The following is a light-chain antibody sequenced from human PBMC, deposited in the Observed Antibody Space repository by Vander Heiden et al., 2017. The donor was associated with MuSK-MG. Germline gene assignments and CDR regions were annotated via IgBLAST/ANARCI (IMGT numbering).Light chain of an antibody. CDR2: QDG. J-gene: IGLJ2*01. CDR1: KLGDKY. Sequence: SYDLTQPPSVSVSPRQKANITCSGDKLGDKYASWYQQKPGQSPLLIIYQDGKRPSGIPERFSGSNSGNTATLTITGTQAMDEADYYCQAWDTTTDVVFGGGTKLTVL. V-gene: IGLV3-1*01. CDR3: QAWDTTTDVV.